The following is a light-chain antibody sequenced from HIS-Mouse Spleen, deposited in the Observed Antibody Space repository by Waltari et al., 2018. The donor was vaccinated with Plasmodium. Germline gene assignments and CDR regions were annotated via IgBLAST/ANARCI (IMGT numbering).Light chain of an antibody. CDR1: SSDVGGYNY. V-gene: IGLV2-8*01. CDR2: EVS. J-gene: IGLJ1*01. CDR3: SSYAGSNNYV. Sequence: QSALTQPPSASGSPGQSVTISCTGTSSDVGGYNYVSWYQPHPGNAPKLMIYEVSKRPSGVPDRFSGSKSGNTASLTVSGLQAEDEADYYCSSYAGSNNYVFGTGTKVTVL.